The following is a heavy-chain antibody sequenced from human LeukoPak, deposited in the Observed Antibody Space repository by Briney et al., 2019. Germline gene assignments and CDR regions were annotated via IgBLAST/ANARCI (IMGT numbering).Heavy chain of an antibody. CDR1: GFSLSTSGVG. CDR2: IYWDDTK. Sequence: SGPTLVKPTQTLTLTCTFSGFSLSTSGVGVGWIRQPSGKALEWLALIYWDDTKRYSPSLKSRLTITKDTSKNQVVLTMTNMDPVDTATYYCAHRFQPGWFDPWGQGTLVTVSS. CDR3: AHRFQPGWFDP. V-gene: IGHV2-5*02. J-gene: IGHJ5*02. D-gene: IGHD2-2*01.